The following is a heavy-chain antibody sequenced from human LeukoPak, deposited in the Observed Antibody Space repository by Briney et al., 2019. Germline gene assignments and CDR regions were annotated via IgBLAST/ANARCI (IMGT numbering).Heavy chain of an antibody. CDR1: GGSISSTSYY. D-gene: IGHD1-20*01. J-gene: IGHJ4*02. CDR2: SYYSGST. Sequence: SETLSLTCNVSGGSISSTSYYWDWIRQPPGKGLEWIGSSYYSGSTYYNPSLKSRATISVDTSKNQFSLRLSSVTAADTAVYYCARSNWNDPFDYWGQGTLVTVSS. V-gene: IGHV4-39*01. CDR3: ARSNWNDPFDY.